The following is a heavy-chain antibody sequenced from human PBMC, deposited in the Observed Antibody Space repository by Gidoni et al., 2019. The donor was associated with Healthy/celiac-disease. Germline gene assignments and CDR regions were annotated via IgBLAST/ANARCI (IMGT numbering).Heavy chain of an antibody. CDR3: ARVYYDFWSGYSKFDY. CDR2: IYYSGST. D-gene: IGHD3-3*01. V-gene: IGHV4-61*01. J-gene: IGHJ4*02. CDR1: GGSVSSGRYY. Sequence: QVQLQESGPGLVKPSATLSLTCTVSGGSVSSGRYYWSWIRQPPRKGLEWIGYIYYSGSTNYNPPLKSRVTISVDTSKNQFSLKLSSVTAADTAVYYCARVYYDFWSGYSKFDYWGQGTLVTVSS.